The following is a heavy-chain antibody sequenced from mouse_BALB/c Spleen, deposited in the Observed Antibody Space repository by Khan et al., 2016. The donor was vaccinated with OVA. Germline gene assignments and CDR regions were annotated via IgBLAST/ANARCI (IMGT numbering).Heavy chain of an antibody. J-gene: IGHJ2*01. Sequence: VQPKESGPGLVKPSQSLSLTCTVTGYSITNDYAWNWIRQFPGNKLEWMGYISYSGNTKYNPSLKSRISITRDTSKNQFFLQLNSVTIEDTATYYCARIYGGDFDYWGQGTTLTVSS. CDR1: GYSITNDYA. CDR2: ISYSGNT. CDR3: ARIYGGDFDY. V-gene: IGHV3-2*02. D-gene: IGHD1-1*01.